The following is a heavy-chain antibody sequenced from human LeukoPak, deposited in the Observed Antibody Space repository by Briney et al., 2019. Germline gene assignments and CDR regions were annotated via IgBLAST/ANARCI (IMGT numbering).Heavy chain of an antibody. CDR1: GGSLSSYY. CDR3: ASGYFGDAFDV. D-gene: IGHD3-9*01. J-gene: IGHJ3*01. CDR2: IYYTGTT. V-gene: IGHV4-59*08. Sequence: SETLSLTCTVSGGSLSSYYWSCIRQPPGKGLEWIGYIYYTGTTNYNPSLKSRVTISVDISKNHFSLKLSSVTAADTAVYYCASGYFGDAFDVWGQGTMVTVSS.